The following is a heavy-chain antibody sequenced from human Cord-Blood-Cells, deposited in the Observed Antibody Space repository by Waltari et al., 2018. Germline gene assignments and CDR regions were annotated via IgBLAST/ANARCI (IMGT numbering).Heavy chain of an antibody. CDR1: GGSFSGYY. Sequence: QVRLQQWGAGLLKPSETLSLTCAVYGGSFSGYYWSWIRQPPGKGLEWIGEINHSGSTNYNPSLKSRVTISVDTSKNQFSLKLSSVTAADTAVYYCARVRVGATDHDAFDIWGQGTMVTVSS. V-gene: IGHV4-34*01. CDR3: ARVRVGATDHDAFDI. J-gene: IGHJ3*02. CDR2: INHSGST. D-gene: IGHD1-26*01.